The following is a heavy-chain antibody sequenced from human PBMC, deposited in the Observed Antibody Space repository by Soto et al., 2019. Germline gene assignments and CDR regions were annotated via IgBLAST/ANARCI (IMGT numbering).Heavy chain of an antibody. CDR3: AKDRYNWNYFDY. J-gene: IGHJ4*02. CDR2: ISGSGGVT. D-gene: IGHD1-20*01. CDR1: GFTFSSYA. Sequence: GGSLRLSCAASGFTFSSYAMTWVRQTPGKGLEWVSAISGSGGVTSYADSVKGRFTISRDNSNNTLYLQMNSLRAEDTAIYYCAKDRYNWNYFDYWGQGTLVTAPQ. V-gene: IGHV3-23*01.